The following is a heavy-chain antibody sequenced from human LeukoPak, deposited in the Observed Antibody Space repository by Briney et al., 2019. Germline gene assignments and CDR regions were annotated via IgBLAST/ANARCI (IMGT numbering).Heavy chain of an antibody. CDR3: ASQYCTNGVCPFDY. Sequence: SETLSLTCTVSGGSISSYYWSWIRQPPGKGLERIGYIYYSGSTNYNPSLKSRVTISVDTSKNQFSLKLCSVTAADTAVYYCASQYCTNGVCPFDYWGQGTLVTVSS. V-gene: IGHV4-59*01. CDR1: GGSISSYY. CDR2: IYYSGST. J-gene: IGHJ4*02. D-gene: IGHD2-8*01.